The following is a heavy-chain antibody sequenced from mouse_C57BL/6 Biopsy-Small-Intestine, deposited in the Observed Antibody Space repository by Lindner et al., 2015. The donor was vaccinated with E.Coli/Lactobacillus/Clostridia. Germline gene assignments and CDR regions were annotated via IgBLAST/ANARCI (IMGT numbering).Heavy chain of an antibody. V-gene: IGHV1-34*02. D-gene: IGHD1-1*01. Sequence: VQLQESGPEPVKPGDSVKMSCKASGYTFTDYYMDWVKQSHGKSLEWIGYIYPNNGGTSYNQKFKDKATLTVDKSSSTAYMELHSLTSEDSAVYYCARKNYYDGSFGYLDVWGAGTTVTVSS. J-gene: IGHJ1*01. CDR2: IYPNNGGT. CDR1: GYTFTDYY. CDR3: ARKNYYDGSFGYLDV.